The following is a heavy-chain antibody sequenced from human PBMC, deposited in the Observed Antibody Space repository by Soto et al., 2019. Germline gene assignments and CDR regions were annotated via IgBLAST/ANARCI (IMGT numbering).Heavy chain of an antibody. CDR2: INHSGST. CDR3: ARAHPGDY. J-gene: IGHJ4*02. CDR1: GGSFSGYY. Sequence: PSETLSLTCAVYGGSFSGYYWSWIRQPPGKGLEWIGEINHSGSTNYNPSLKSRVTISVDTSKNQFPLKLSSVTAADTAVYYCARAHPGDYWGQGTLVTVSS. V-gene: IGHV4-34*01.